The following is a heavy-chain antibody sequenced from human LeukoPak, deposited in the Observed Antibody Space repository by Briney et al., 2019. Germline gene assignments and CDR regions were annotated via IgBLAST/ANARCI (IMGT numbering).Heavy chain of an antibody. J-gene: IGHJ6*03. CDR3: ARDLDFWSGAYYMDV. Sequence: ASVKVSCKASGYTFTGYYMHWVRQAPGQGLEWMGWINPNSGGTNYAQKLQGRVTMTTDTSTSTAYMELRSLRSDDTAVYYCARDLDFWSGAYYMDVWGKGTTVTVSS. CDR2: INPNSGGT. V-gene: IGHV1-2*02. CDR1: GYTFTGYY. D-gene: IGHD3-3*01.